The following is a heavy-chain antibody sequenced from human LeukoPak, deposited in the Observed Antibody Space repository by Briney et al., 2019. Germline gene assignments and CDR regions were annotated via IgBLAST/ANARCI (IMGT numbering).Heavy chain of an antibody. D-gene: IGHD3-9*01. CDR1: GGTFSSYA. CDR3: ASGLTPAYYYYYYVDV. Sequence: SVKVSCKASGGTFSSYAISWVRQAPGQGLEWMGGIIPIFGTANYAQKFQGRVTITTDESTSTAYMELSSLRSEGTAVYYCASGLTPAYYYYYYVDVWGKGTTITVSS. J-gene: IGHJ6*03. CDR2: IIPIFGTA. V-gene: IGHV1-69*05.